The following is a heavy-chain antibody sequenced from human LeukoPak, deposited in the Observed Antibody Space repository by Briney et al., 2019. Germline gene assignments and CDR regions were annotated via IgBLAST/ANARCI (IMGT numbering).Heavy chain of an antibody. J-gene: IGHJ6*03. CDR3: ARSDTSRGYSYGGGKASGYYYYMDV. D-gene: IGHD5-18*01. CDR1: GGSISSYY. CDR2: IYTSGST. Sequence: NPSETLSLTCTVSGGSISSYYWSWIRQPAGKGLEWIGRIYTSGSTNYNPSLKSRVTMSVDTSKNQFSLKLSSVTAADTAVYYCARSDTSRGYSYGGGKASGYYYYMDVWGKGTTVTVSS. V-gene: IGHV4-4*07.